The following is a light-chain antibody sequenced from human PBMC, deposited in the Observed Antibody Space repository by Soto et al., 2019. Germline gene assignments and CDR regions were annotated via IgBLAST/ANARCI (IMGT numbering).Light chain of an antibody. J-gene: IGKJ1*01. V-gene: IGKV1-39*01. CDR3: QQTDSFPRT. Sequence: DIQMTQSPSSLSASVGDRVTITCRASQSISSSLNWYQHKPGKAPKLLIYAASSLQTGVPSRFSGRRSGTDFALTISSLQRDDFATYYCQQTDSFPRTFGQGTKVEMK. CDR1: QSISSS. CDR2: AAS.